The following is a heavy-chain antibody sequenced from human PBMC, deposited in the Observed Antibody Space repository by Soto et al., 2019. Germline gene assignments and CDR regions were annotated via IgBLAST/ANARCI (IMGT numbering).Heavy chain of an antibody. CDR1: GYGFTGDG. V-gene: IGHV1-18*01. CDR2: ISAYNGNT. Sequence: ASGKGWSRGVGYGFTGDGISCMRQAPGQGLEWMGWISAYNGNTNYAQKLQGRVTMTTDTSTSTAYMELRSLRAADTAVYSCASGRYESSGYFRDYWGQGTLVTVPS. D-gene: IGHD3-22*01. J-gene: IGHJ4*02. CDR3: ASGRYESSGYFRDY.